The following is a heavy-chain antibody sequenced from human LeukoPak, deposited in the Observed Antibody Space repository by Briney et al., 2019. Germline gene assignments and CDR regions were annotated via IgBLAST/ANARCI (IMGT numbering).Heavy chain of an antibody. CDR3: ARVARFPYSGSYKGPKAREYFQH. Sequence: PSETLSLTCTVSGGSISSYYWSWIRQPPGKGLEWIGYIYYSGSTNYNPSLKSRVTISVDTSKNQFSLKLSSVTAADTAVYYCARVARFPYSGSYKGPKAREYFQHWGQGTLVTVSS. CDR2: IYYSGST. CDR1: GGSISSYY. J-gene: IGHJ1*01. V-gene: IGHV4-59*01. D-gene: IGHD1-26*01.